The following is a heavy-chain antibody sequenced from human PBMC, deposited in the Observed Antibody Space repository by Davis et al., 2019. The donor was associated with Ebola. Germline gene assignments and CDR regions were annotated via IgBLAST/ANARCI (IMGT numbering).Heavy chain of an antibody. V-gene: IGHV3-74*01. D-gene: IGHD2-2*01. CDR2: IDTDGSTT. CDR3: ARVPTRYCSSTSCIPYYYYYMDV. Sequence: GESLKISCVASEFTFRSYWFHWVRQAPGKGLEWVSRIDTDGSTTNYADSVKGRFTISRDNAKNSLYLQMNSLRAEDTAVYYCARVPTRYCSSTSCIPYYYYYMDVWGKGTTVTVSS. CDR1: EFTFRSYW. J-gene: IGHJ6*03.